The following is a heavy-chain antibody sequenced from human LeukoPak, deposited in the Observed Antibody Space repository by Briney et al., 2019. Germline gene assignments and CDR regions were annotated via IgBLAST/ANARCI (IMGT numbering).Heavy chain of an antibody. CDR1: GFTFDDYG. J-gene: IGHJ4*02. V-gene: IGHV3-20*04. D-gene: IGHD6-6*01. Sequence: GGSLRLSCAASGFTFDDYGMSWVRQAPGKGLEWVSGINSNGGSTGYADSVKGRFTISRDNAKNSLYLQMNSLRAEDTAVYYCARVYSSSSGLNYWGQGTLVTVSS. CDR3: ARVYSSSSGLNY. CDR2: INSNGGST.